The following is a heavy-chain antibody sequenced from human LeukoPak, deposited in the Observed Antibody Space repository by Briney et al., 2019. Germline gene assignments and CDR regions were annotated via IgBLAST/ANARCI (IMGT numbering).Heavy chain of an antibody. V-gene: IGHV3-21*01. D-gene: IGHD3-22*01. CDR3: ARGIDDSSGSDFDY. CDR1: GLTFSSYS. Sequence: GGFLRLSCAASGLTFSSYSMHWVRQAPGKGLEWVSSISRNSNYIYYADSVKGRFTISRDNAKNSLYLQMNSLRAEDTAVYYCARGIDDSSGSDFDYWGQGTLVTVSS. J-gene: IGHJ4*02. CDR2: ISRNSNYI.